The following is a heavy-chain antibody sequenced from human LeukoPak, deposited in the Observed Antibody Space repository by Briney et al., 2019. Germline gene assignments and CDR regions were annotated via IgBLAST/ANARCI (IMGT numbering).Heavy chain of an antibody. Sequence: SETLSLTCAVYGGSFSGYYWSWIRQPPGKGLEWIGYIYYSGSTNYNPSLKSRVTISVDTSKDQFSLKPSSVTAADTAVYYCARSVNYDFWSGYSSGAFDIWGQGTMVTVSS. CDR2: IYYSGST. V-gene: IGHV4-59*01. CDR3: ARSVNYDFWSGYSSGAFDI. D-gene: IGHD3-3*01. CDR1: GGSFSGYY. J-gene: IGHJ3*02.